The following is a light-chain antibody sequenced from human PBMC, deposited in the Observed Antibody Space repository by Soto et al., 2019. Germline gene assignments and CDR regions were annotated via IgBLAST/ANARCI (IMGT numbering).Light chain of an antibody. CDR3: AAWDDSLVV. Sequence: QLVLTQLPSASGTPGQRVTISCSGSSSNIGSNYVYWYQQLPGTAPKLLIYRNNQRPSGVPDRFSGSKSGTSASLAISGLRSEDEADYYCAAWDDSLVVFGGGTQLTVL. CDR2: RNN. J-gene: IGLJ2*01. V-gene: IGLV1-47*01. CDR1: SSNIGSNY.